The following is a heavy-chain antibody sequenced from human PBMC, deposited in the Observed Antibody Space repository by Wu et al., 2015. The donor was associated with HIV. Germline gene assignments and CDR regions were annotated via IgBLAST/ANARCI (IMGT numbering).Heavy chain of an antibody. D-gene: IGHD3-22*01. CDR3: ARDSGGYYDSSGYYYPFDY. CDR1: GGTFSSYA. V-gene: IGHV1-69*13. J-gene: IGHJ4*02. Sequence: QVQLVQSGAEVKKPGSSVKVSCKASGGTFSSYAISWVRQAPGQGLEWMGRIIPIFGTANYAQKFQGRVTITADESTSTAYMELSSLRSEDTAVYYCARDSGGYYDSSGYYYPFDYWGQGTLVTVSS. CDR2: IIPIFGTA.